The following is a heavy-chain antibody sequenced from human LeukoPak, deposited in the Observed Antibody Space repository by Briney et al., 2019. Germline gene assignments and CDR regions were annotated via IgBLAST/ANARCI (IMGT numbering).Heavy chain of an antibody. V-gene: IGHV3-48*04. CDR1: GFTFSSYS. CDR2: ISSSSRTI. J-gene: IGHJ4*02. D-gene: IGHD4-11*01. Sequence: PGGSLRLSCAASGFTFSSYSMNWVRQAPGKGLEWVSYISSSSRTIYYADSVKGRFTISRDNAKNSLYLQMNSLRAEDTAVYYCASYSNYGDYFDYWGQGTLVTVSS. CDR3: ASYSNYGDYFDY.